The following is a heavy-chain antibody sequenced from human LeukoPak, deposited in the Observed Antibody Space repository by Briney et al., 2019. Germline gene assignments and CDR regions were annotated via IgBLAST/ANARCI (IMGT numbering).Heavy chain of an antibody. J-gene: IGHJ4*02. CDR3: ARASPVGSGYYYFDY. Sequence: GSSVKVSRKASVGSFSSYTISWVRQAPGQGREWMGRIIPILGIANYAQKFQGRVTITAAKYTSTAYMELSSMRSEDAAVYYCARASPVGSGYYYFDYWGQGTLVTVSS. V-gene: IGHV1-69*02. D-gene: IGHD3-22*01. CDR1: VGSFSSYT. CDR2: IIPILGIA.